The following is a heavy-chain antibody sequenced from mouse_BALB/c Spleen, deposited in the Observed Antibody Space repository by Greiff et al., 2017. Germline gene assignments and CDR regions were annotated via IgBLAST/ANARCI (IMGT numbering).Heavy chain of an antibody. CDR1: GYSITSGYY. J-gene: IGHJ1*01. CDR2: ISYDGSN. CDR3: ARDYEDFDV. D-gene: IGHD2-3*01. V-gene: IGHV3-6*02. Sequence: EVQLVESGPGLVKPSQSLSLTCSVTGYSITSGYYWNWIRQFPGNKLEWMGYISYDGSNNYNPSLKNRISITRDTSKNQFFLKLNSVTTEDTATYYCARDYEDFDVWGAGTTVTVSS.